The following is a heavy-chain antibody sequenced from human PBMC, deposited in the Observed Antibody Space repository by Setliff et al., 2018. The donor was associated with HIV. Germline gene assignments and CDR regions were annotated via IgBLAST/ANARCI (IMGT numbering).Heavy chain of an antibody. D-gene: IGHD6-6*01. Sequence: SETLSLTCTVYGASISNSNSYWGWIRQPPGKRLEWLGSIYYGGSTSYNPSLSSRLTISVDTPKNQVSLRLSSVTAADTGVYYCARGGYIAARFYYFDYWGQGLLVTVSS. V-gene: IGHV4-39*02. CDR1: GASISNSNSY. CDR3: ARGGYIAARFYYFDY. CDR2: IYYGGST. J-gene: IGHJ4*02.